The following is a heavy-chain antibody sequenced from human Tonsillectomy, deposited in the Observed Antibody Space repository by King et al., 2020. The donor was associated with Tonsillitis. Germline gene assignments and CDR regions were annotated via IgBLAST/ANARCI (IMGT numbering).Heavy chain of an antibody. CDR3: ASAGVVADY. J-gene: IGHJ4*02. CDR2: ISVDGSHT. D-gene: IGHD2-15*01. V-gene: IGHV3-11*06. Sequence: VQLVECGGGLVKPGGSQGLSCASSGFTFTDYYMNWIRQAPGKGLEWGSYISVDGSHTNYGESVRGRFTISRDNGKNSVFLQMNSLGSEDTAVYFCASAGVVADYWGQGTLVTVSS. CDR1: GFTFTDYY.